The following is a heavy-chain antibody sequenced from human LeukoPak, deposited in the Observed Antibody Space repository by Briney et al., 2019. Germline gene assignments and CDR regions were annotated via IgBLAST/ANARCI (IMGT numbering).Heavy chain of an antibody. V-gene: IGHV1-3*03. CDR3: ARDWVAAGGDYMDV. J-gene: IGHJ6*03. CDR1: GYTFTNYA. D-gene: IGHD6-13*01. Sequence: ASVKVSCKASGYTFTNYAMHWVRLAPGQRLQWMGWINLVNGNTKYSQYFEGRVTITRDTSASTVYMELSSLRPDDMAVYYCARDWVAAGGDYMDVWGKGTTVTISS. CDR2: INLVNGNT.